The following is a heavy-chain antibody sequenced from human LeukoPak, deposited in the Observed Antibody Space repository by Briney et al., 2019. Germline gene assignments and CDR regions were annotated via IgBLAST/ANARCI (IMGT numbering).Heavy chain of an antibody. CDR2: ISSSSSYI. CDR1: GFTFSRYS. CDR3: ARKDGGPLWFGELSLDY. V-gene: IGHV3-21*01. Sequence: GGSLRLSCAASGFTFSRYSMNWVRQAPGKGLEWVSSISSSSSYIYYADSVKGRFTISRDNAKNSLYLQMNSLRAEDTAVYYCARKDGGPLWFGELSLDYWGQGTLVTVSS. D-gene: IGHD3-10*01. J-gene: IGHJ4*02.